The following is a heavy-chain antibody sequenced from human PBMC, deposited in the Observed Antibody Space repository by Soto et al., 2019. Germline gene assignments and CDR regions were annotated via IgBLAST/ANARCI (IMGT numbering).Heavy chain of an antibody. D-gene: IGHD6-19*01. V-gene: IGHV4-39*01. CDR1: GGSISSSSYY. CDR2: IYYSGST. CDR3: ARQYAGWRDYNFDY. Sequence: SETLSLTCTVSGGSISSSSYYWGWIRQPPGKGLEWIGSIYYSGSTYYNPSLKSRVTISVDTSKNQSSLKLSSVTAADTAVYYCARQYAGWRDYNFDYWGQGTLVTVSS. J-gene: IGHJ4*02.